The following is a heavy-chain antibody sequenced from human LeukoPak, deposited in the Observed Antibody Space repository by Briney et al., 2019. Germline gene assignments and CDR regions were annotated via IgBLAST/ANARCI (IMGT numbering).Heavy chain of an antibody. J-gene: IGHJ3*01. CDR1: GYTFTSYG. CDR2: ISAYKGNT. V-gene: IGHV1-18*01. D-gene: IGHD3-10*01. Sequence: ASVKVSCTPSGYTFTSYGISWVRQAPGQGLGWMGWISAYKGNTDYAQKLQGRVTMTTDTSTSTAYMELRSLRSDDTAIYYCARDLYYYGSGSYYDVFDVWGQGTMVTVSS. CDR3: ARDLYYYGSGSYYDVFDV.